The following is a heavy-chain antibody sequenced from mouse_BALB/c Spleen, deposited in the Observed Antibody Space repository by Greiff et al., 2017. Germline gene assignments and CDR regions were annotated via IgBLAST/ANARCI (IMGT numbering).Heavy chain of an antibody. CDR3: ATFITTVVNYAMDY. CDR1: GFTFSSYG. D-gene: IGHD1-1*01. Sequence: EVNLVESGGDLVKPGGSLKLSCAASGFTFSSYGMSWVRQTPDKRLEWVATISSGGSYTYYPDSVKGRFTISRDNAKNTLYLQMSSLKSEDTAMYYCATFITTVVNYAMDYWGQGTSVTVSS. CDR2: ISSGGSYT. V-gene: IGHV5-6*01. J-gene: IGHJ4*01.